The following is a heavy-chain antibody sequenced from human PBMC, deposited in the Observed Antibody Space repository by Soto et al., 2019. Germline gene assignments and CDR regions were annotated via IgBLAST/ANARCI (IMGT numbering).Heavy chain of an antibody. CDR1: GGTFSSYW. CDR3: ARHHSTTVVTRWSFDI. D-gene: IGHD4-17*01. J-gene: IGHJ3*02. Sequence: GASVKVSCKASGGTFSSYWISWVRQMPGKGLEWMGRIDPSDSYTNYSPSFQGHVTISADKSISTAYLQWSSLKASDTAMYYCARHHSTTVVTRWSFDIWGQGTMVTVSS. CDR2: IDPSDSYT. V-gene: IGHV5-10-1*01.